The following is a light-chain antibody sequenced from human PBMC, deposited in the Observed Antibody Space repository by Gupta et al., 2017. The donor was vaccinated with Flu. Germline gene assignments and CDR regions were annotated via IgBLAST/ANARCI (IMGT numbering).Light chain of an antibody. J-gene: IGLJ1*01. CDR2: YKSDSDK. Sequence: TLRSDINIGTDRIYWFQQKPGSPPQYLLRYKSDSDKEQGTGVPSRFSGSKDASANAGILLIAGLQAEDEDDYYCMIWHSSAYVFGAGTKVTVL. CDR3: MIWHSSAYV. V-gene: IGLV5-45*02. CDR1: SDINIGTDR.